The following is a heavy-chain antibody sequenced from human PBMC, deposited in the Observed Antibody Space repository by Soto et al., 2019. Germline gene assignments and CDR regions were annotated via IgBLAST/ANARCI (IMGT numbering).Heavy chain of an antibody. D-gene: IGHD5-18*01. CDR3: ARVGAMVTLLSYYNDMDV. J-gene: IGHJ6*02. CDR2: ISSPSTST. Sequence: EVQLVESGGGLVPPGGSLRLSCAGSGFAFSSYTMTWVRQAPGKGLEWISYISSPSTSTFYADSVKGRFTTSRDNAKDSLYLQMNNLKADDTAVYYCARVGAMVTLLSYYNDMDVWGQGTTVIVSS. V-gene: IGHV3-48*01. CDR1: GFAFSSYT.